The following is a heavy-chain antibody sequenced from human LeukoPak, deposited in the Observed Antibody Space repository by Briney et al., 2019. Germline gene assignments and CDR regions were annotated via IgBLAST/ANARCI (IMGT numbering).Heavy chain of an antibody. Sequence: GGSLRLSCAASGFTFSSYAMSWVRQAPGKGLEWVSAISGSGGSTYYADSVKGRFTISRDNSKNTLYLQMNSLRAEDTAVYYCAKDPYFRNAVPDYYGMDVWGQGTTVTVFS. D-gene: IGHD1-14*01. CDR2: ISGSGGST. CDR3: AKDPYFRNAVPDYYGMDV. J-gene: IGHJ6*02. V-gene: IGHV3-23*01. CDR1: GFTFSSYA.